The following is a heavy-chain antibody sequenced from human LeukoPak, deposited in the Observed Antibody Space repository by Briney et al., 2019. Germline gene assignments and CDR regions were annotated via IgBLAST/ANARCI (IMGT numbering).Heavy chain of an antibody. Sequence: GGSLRLSCVASGFIFNGYSLNWVRQAPGKGLEWVSFISSRNSTIYYADSVKGRFTISRDNSKNTLYLQMGSLRAEDMAVYYCARVEHSLIVATTSRYWGQGTLVTVSS. CDR2: ISSRNSTI. V-gene: IGHV3-48*01. CDR1: GFIFNGYS. D-gene: IGHD5-12*01. CDR3: ARVEHSLIVATTSRY. J-gene: IGHJ4*02.